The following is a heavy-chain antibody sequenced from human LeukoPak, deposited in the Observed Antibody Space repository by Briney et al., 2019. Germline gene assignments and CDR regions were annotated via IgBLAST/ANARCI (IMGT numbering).Heavy chain of an antibody. D-gene: IGHD1-1*01. CDR3: AKGSVFGTFDS. CDR2: VSGSGAST. J-gene: IGHJ4*02. V-gene: IGHV3-23*01. CDR1: GFTFSSYG. Sequence: GGSLRLSCAASGFTFSSYGMSWVRQAPGKGLEWVSSVSGSGASTYYADTVKGRFTISRGNSKNTLFLQMNNLRAEDTAVYYCAKGSVFGTFDSWGQGTLVTVSS.